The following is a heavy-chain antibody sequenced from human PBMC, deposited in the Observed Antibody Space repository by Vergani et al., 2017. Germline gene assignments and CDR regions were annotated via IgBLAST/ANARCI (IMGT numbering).Heavy chain of an antibody. CDR2: IYTSGST. J-gene: IGHJ3*02. D-gene: IGHD6-13*01. CDR3: ARDRGTVSTAAATSLDI. Sequence: QVQLQESGPGLVKPSETLSLTCTVSGGSISSYYWSWIRQPAGKGLEWIGRIYTSGSTNYNPSLKSRVTMSVDTSKNQFSLKLSSVTAADTAVYYCARDRGTVSTAAATSLDIWGQGTMVTVSS. CDR1: GGSISSYY. V-gene: IGHV4-4*07.